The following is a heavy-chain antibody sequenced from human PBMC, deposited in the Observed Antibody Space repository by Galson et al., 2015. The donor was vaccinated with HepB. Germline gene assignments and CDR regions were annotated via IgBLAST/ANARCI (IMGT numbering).Heavy chain of an antibody. CDR3: AIGFLEWLLYYYYMDV. V-gene: IGHV1-69*13. CDR1: GYTFTSYG. J-gene: IGHJ6*03. D-gene: IGHD3-3*01. Sequence: SVKVSCKASGYTFTSYGISWVRQAPGQGLEWMGGIIPIFGTANYAQKFQGRVTITADESTSTAYMELSSLRSEDTAVYYCAIGFLEWLLYYYYMDVWGKGTTVTVSS. CDR2: IIPIFGTA.